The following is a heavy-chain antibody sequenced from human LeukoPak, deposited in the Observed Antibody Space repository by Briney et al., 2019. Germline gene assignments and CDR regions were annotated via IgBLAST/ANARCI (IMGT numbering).Heavy chain of an antibody. D-gene: IGHD1-1*01. CDR3: TRDRGAYNLYDY. Sequence: GGSLRLSCPASGFTFGDYAMSWIRQAPGKGLEWVGFIRSKAYGETADYAASVKGRFTISRDDYKAIAYLQMNSLKTEDTAVYHCTRDRGAYNLYDYWGQGALVTVSS. CDR2: IRSKAYGETA. V-gene: IGHV3-49*03. J-gene: IGHJ4*02. CDR1: GFTFGDYA.